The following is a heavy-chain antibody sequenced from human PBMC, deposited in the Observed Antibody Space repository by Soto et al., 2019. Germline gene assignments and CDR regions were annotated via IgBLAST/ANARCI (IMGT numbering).Heavy chain of an antibody. V-gene: IGHV4-30-2*01. J-gene: IGHJ2*01. Sequence: QLQLQESGSGLVKPSQTLSLTCAVSGGSISSGGAISSNSYSWNWIRQPPGKGLEWIGSIYESGTTYYSTSLKSRVSISVDRSKNQFSLNLSSVTAADTAVYYCARAPAIAHWYFDLWGRGTLATVSS. CDR3: ARAPAIAHWYFDL. D-gene: IGHD2-21*02. CDR1: GGSISSGGAISSNSYS. CDR2: IYESGTT.